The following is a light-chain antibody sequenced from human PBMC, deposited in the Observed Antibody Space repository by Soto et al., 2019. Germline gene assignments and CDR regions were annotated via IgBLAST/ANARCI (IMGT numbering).Light chain of an antibody. CDR2: AVS. CDR3: CSYTVSGTYV. J-gene: IGLJ1*01. Sequence: QSVLTQPASVSGSPGQSNTISCTGTSSDVGGYNYVSWYQQHPGKAPKLMIYAVSNRPSGVSNRFSGSKSGNTATLTISGLQAEDEADYYCCSYTVSGTYVFGTGTKVTVL. CDR1: SSDVGGYNY. V-gene: IGLV2-14*01.